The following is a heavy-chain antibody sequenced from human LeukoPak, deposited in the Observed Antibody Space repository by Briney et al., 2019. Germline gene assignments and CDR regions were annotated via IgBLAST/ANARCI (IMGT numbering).Heavy chain of an antibody. CDR3: ARAGWAANANWFDP. V-gene: IGHV4-39*01. J-gene: IGHJ5*02. CDR2: IYYSGST. Sequence: SETLSLTCTVSGGSISSSSYYWGWIRQPPGKGLEWIGSIYYSGSTYYNPSLKSRVTISVDTSKNQFSLKLSSVTAADTAVYYCARAGWAANANWFDPWGQGTLVTVSS. D-gene: IGHD3-16*01. CDR1: GGSISSSSYY.